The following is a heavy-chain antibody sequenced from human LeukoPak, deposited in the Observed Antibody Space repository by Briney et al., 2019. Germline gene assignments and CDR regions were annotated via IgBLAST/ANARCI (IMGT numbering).Heavy chain of an antibody. Sequence: ASVKVSCKASGYTFTNYAIHWVRQAPGQRPEWMAWINAGNGNTKYSQKFQGRVTVTRDTSASTAYMELSSLKSEDTALYYCARGERDARFDYWGQGTLVTVSS. CDR1: GYTFTNYA. J-gene: IGHJ4*02. CDR3: ARGERDARFDY. CDR2: INAGNGNT. D-gene: IGHD1-1*01. V-gene: IGHV1-3*01.